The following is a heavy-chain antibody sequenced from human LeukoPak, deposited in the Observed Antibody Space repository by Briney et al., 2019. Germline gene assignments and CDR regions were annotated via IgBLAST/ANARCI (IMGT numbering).Heavy chain of an antibody. CDR3: ASPMIAAAGTDDAFDI. Sequence: ASVKVSCKASGYTFNGYYMHWVRQAPGQGLEWMGIINPSGGSTSYAQKFQGRVTMTRDTSTSTVYMELSSLRSEDTAVYYCASPMIAAAGTDDAFDIWGQGTMVTVSS. V-gene: IGHV1-46*02. J-gene: IGHJ3*02. CDR1: GYTFNGYY. CDR2: INPSGGST. D-gene: IGHD6-13*01.